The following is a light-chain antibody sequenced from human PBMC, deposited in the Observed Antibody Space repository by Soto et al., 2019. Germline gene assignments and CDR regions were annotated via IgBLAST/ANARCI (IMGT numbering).Light chain of an antibody. CDR1: QTVASN. CDR2: GAS. V-gene: IGKV3-15*01. J-gene: IGKJ2*01. Sequence: EIVMTQSPATLSLSPGERATLSCRASQTVASNIAWYQQKPGQAPRLLIHGASTRATGVSARFSGTGSGTEFTLTISSLQSEDFAVYYCQQYNNWPPQYTFGQGTRLQIK. CDR3: QQYNNWPPQYT.